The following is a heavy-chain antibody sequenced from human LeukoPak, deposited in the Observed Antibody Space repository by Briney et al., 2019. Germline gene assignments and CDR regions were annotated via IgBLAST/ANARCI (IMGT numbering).Heavy chain of an antibody. CDR1: GYTFTGYY. J-gene: IGHJ4*02. CDR2: INPNSGGT. V-gene: IGHV1-2*02. CDR3: ARGEAFGGVIVDY. D-gene: IGHD3-16*02. Sequence: ASVKVSSKASGYTFTGYYMHWVRQAPGQGLEWMGWINPNSGGTNYAQKFQGRVTMTRDTSISTAYMELSRLRSDDTAVYYCARGEAFGGVIVDYWGQGTLVTVSS.